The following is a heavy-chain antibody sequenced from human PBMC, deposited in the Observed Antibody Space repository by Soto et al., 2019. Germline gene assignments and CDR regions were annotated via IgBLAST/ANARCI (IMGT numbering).Heavy chain of an antibody. CDR3: ATMGTPATGLYYFDY. Sequence: QVQLQESGPGLVKPSQTLSLTCTVSGGSISSGNYYWSWIRQPPGKGLEWIGFISYSGSTYYNASPKSRLNISVDTSKNPFSLNLSFVTAADTAVYYCATMGTPATGLYYFDYWGQGTLVTVSS. J-gene: IGHJ4*02. CDR2: ISYSGST. V-gene: IGHV4-30-4*01. CDR1: GGSISSGNYY. D-gene: IGHD1-7*01.